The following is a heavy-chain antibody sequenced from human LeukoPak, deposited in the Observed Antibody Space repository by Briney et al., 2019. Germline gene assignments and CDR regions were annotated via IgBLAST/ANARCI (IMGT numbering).Heavy chain of an antibody. V-gene: IGHV4-31*03. CDR2: IYYSGST. CDR1: GGSISSGGYY. CDR3: ARDPIDGYFDY. D-gene: IGHD5-24*01. Sequence: SETLSLTCTVSGGSISSGGYYWSWIRQHPGEGLEWIGYIYYSGSTYYNPSLKSRVTISVDTSRNQFSLKLSSVTAADTAVYYCARDPIDGYFDYWGQGTLVTVSS. J-gene: IGHJ4*02.